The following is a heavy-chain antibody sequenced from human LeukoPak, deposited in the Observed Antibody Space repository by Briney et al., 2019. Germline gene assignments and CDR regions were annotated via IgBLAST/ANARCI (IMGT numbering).Heavy chain of an antibody. J-gene: IGHJ4*02. CDR3: ARGHVLRYFD. D-gene: IGHD3-9*01. CDR2: IYYSGST. Sequence: SETLSLTCTVSGGSISSYYWSWIRQPPGKGLEWIGYIYYSGSTNYNPSLKSRVTISVDTPKNQFSLKLSSVTAADTAVYYCARGHVLRYFDWGQGTLVTVSS. V-gene: IGHV4-59*01. CDR1: GGSISSYY.